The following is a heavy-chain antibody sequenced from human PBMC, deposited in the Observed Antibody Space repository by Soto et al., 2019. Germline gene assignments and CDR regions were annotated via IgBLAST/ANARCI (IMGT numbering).Heavy chain of an antibody. CDR3: TRVDITMVRDPDAFDI. V-gene: IGHV3-49*03. Sequence: GGSLRLSCTASGFTFGDYAMSWFRQAPGKGLEWVGFIRSKAYGGTTEYAASVKGRFTISRDDSKSIAYLQMNSLKTEDTAVYYCTRVDITMVRDPDAFDIWGQGTMVTVSS. CDR2: IRSKAYGGTT. CDR1: GFTFGDYA. D-gene: IGHD3-10*01. J-gene: IGHJ3*02.